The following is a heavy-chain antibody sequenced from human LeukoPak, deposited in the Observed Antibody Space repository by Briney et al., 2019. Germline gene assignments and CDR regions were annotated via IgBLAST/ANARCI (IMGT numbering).Heavy chain of an antibody. CDR3: AREYDSSGYYYGWFDP. D-gene: IGHD3-22*01. Sequence: ASVKVSRKGSGYTFTGYLNHRGRQAPGQRLEWMGWINPNSGDTNYAQKFQGRVTMTRDTSISTAYMELSRLRSDDTAVYYCAREYDSSGYYYGWFDPWGQGTLVTVSS. CDR1: GYTFTGYL. V-gene: IGHV1-2*02. CDR2: INPNSGDT. J-gene: IGHJ5*02.